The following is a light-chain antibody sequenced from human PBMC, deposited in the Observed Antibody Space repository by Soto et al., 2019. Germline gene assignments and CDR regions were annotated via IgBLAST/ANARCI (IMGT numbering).Light chain of an antibody. CDR2: DAS. J-gene: IGKJ1*01. CDR1: QDIRKY. Sequence: IQMTQSPSSLSASVGDRVTITFQATQDIRKYLNWYQQKPGKAPKLLIYDASSLETGVPSRFSGSGSGTEFTLTISRLQPDDFATYYCQQYDSFWTFGQGTKVDI. CDR3: QQYDSFWT. V-gene: IGKV1-33*01.